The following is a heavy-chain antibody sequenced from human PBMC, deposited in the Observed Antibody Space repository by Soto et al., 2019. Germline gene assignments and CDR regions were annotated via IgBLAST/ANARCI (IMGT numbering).Heavy chain of an antibody. CDR3: AGVALTGDAFYI. Sequence: ASMKVSCKASGYTFTGYYMHWVRQAPGQGLEWMGWINPNSGCTNCAQKFQGLVRMTRDTSISTACMELSRLRSEDTAVIYCAGVALTGDAFYILGQGTMVTVSS. CDR1: GYTFTGYY. CDR2: INPNSGCT. D-gene: IGHD7-27*01. J-gene: IGHJ3*02. V-gene: IGHV1-2*04.